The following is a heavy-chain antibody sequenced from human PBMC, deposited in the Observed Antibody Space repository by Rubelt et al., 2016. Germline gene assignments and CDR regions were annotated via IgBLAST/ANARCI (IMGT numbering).Heavy chain of an antibody. CDR2: IRSKTYGGTT. D-gene: IGHD6-13*01. V-gene: IGHV3-49*03. CDR1: A. CDR3: SRGRSSSWYYFDC. Sequence: AMSWFRQAPGKELEWVGFIRSKTYGGTTEYAASVKGRFTISRDDSKSIAFLQMNSPKTEDTAVYYCSRGRSSSWYYFDCWGQGTLVTVSS. J-gene: IGHJ4*02.